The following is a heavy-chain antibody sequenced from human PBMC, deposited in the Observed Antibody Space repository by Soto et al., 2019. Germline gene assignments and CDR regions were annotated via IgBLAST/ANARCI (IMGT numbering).Heavy chain of an antibody. CDR2: IRSKANSYAT. D-gene: IGHD3-10*01. Sequence: GGSLRLSCAASGFTFSGSAMHWVRQASGKGLEWVGRIRSKANSYATAYAASVKGRFTISRDDSKNTAYLQMNSLKTEDTAVYYCTRAHFEPGNYYYYGMGVWGQGTTVTVSS. CDR1: GFTFSGSA. V-gene: IGHV3-73*01. CDR3: TRAHFEPGNYYYYGMGV. J-gene: IGHJ6*02.